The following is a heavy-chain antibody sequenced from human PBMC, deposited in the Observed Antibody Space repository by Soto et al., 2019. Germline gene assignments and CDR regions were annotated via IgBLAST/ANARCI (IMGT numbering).Heavy chain of an antibody. CDR2: ISSSSSYI. V-gene: IGHV3-21*01. CDR3: ARDNVSQNYGMDV. J-gene: IGHJ6*02. Sequence: GGSLRLSCAASGFTFSSYSMNWVRQAPGKGLEWVSSISSSSSYIYYADSVKGRFTISRDNAKNSLYLQMNSLRAEDTAVYYCARDNVSQNYGMDVWGQGTTVTVSS. CDR1: GFTFSSYS.